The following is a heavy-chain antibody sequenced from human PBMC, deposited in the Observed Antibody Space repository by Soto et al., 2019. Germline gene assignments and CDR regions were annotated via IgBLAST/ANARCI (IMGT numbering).Heavy chain of an antibody. J-gene: IGHJ4*02. CDR3: ARGLPYYYDSSGYREKNYFDY. CDR2: INHSGST. V-gene: IGHV4-34*01. CDR1: GGSFSGYY. D-gene: IGHD3-22*01. Sequence: PSETLSLTCAVYGGSFSGYYWSWIRQPPGKGLEWIGEINHSGSTNYNPSLKSRVTISVDTSKNQFSLKLSSVTAADTAVYYCARGLPYYYDSSGYREKNYFDYWGQGTLVTVSS.